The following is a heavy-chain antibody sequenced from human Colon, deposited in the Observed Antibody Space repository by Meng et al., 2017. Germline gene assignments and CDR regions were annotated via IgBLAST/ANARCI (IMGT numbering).Heavy chain of an antibody. Sequence: LPCARPGVVKASGTLSLPCSFSAGSIISNNLWAWVRRSPGRGLEWIGEIYQSGSTNYSPSLKSRVTISLDKSKNQFSLKVSYMTAADTAVYFCARVPTTVDPFESWGQGTLVTVSS. V-gene: IGHV4-4*02. CDR3: ARVPTTVDPFES. CDR2: IYQSGST. CDR1: AGSIISNNL. D-gene: IGHD4-23*01. J-gene: IGHJ4*02.